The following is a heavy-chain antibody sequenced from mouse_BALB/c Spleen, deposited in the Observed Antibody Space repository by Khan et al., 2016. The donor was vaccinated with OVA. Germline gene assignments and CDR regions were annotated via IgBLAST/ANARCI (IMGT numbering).Heavy chain of an antibody. CDR1: GYTFTDYG. V-gene: IGHV9-3-1*01. CDR2: INTYTGEP. D-gene: IGHD1-2*01. J-gene: IGHJ1*01. Sequence: QIQLVQSGPELKKPGETVKISCKASGYTFTDYGMNWVKQAPGKGLKWMGWINTYTGEPTYADDFKGRFAFSLETSASTAYLQINNLKNEDPATYLCARHGHWYFAAWGAGTTVTVSS. CDR3: ARHGHWYFAA.